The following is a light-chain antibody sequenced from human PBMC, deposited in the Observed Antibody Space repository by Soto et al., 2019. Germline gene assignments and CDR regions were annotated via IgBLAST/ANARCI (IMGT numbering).Light chain of an antibody. CDR3: KQHSNWPPPA. J-gene: IGKJ5*01. CDR1: QSVSSY. V-gene: IGKV3-11*01. Sequence: EIVLTQSPATLSLSPGERATLSCRASQSVSSYLAWYQQKPGQAPRLLIYDASNRATGIPARFSGSGSGTDFTLTISSLEPEDFAVYYCKQHSNWPPPAFGQGTRLEIK. CDR2: DAS.